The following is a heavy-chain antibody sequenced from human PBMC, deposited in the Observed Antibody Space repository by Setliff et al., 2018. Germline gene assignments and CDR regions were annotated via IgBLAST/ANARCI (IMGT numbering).Heavy chain of an antibody. CDR2: INHSGST. CDR1: GGSFSGNY. CDR3: ARDYYDSRGSYAFDI. Sequence: LSLTCAVYGGSFSGNYWSWIRQPPGKGLEWIGEINHSGSTNHNPSLKSRVTISVDTSKNQFSLNLSSVTAADTAMYYCARDYYDSRGSYAFDIWGQGTVVTVSS. J-gene: IGHJ3*02. D-gene: IGHD3-22*01. V-gene: IGHV4-34*01.